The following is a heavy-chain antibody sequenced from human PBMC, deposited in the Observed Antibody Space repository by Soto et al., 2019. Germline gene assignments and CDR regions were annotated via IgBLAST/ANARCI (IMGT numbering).Heavy chain of an antibody. D-gene: IGHD2-15*01. V-gene: IGHV3-11*01. J-gene: IGHJ4*02. CDR1: GFTFSDFS. CDR2: ISNTGITS. Sequence: QVQLVESGGGLVKPGGSLRLSCAASGFTFSDFSMTWIRQAPGKELEWLSYISNTGITSHYTDALKGRFTIPRDNAQNSLYFFMTSLRADNKAVYYCARGYSNPEAPLDHWGLGTLVIVSS. CDR3: ARGYSNPEAPLDH.